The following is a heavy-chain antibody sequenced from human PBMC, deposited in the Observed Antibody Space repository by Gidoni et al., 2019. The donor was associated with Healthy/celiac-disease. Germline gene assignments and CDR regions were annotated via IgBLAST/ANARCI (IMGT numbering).Heavy chain of an antibody. V-gene: IGHV3-7*01. D-gene: IGHD3-22*01. CDR3: ARDYYDSSGYYYVQYWYFDL. CDR1: GFPLSRYC. CDR2: IKIDGSEK. Sequence: EVQLVESGGGLVQPGGSLRLSCAASGFPLSRYCIRWVRQAPGKGLEWVANIKIDGSEKYYVDSVKGRFTISRDNAQNSLYLQMNSLRAEDTAVYYCARDYYDSSGYYYVQYWYFDLWGRGTLVTVSS. J-gene: IGHJ2*01.